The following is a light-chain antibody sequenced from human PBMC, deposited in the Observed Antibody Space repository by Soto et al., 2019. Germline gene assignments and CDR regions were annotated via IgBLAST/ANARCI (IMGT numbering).Light chain of an antibody. CDR3: HQSGSSPLT. CDR2: SAS. CDR1: ETVDTSS. J-gene: IGKJ4*01. Sequence: EIVLTQSPGTLSLSPGETATLSCRASETVDTSSLGWYQQKPGRAPSLLIYSASRRARGIPDRFSASGFATEFTLTISRLEPEDFAVYYCHQSGSSPLTFGGGTKVEI. V-gene: IGKV3-20*01.